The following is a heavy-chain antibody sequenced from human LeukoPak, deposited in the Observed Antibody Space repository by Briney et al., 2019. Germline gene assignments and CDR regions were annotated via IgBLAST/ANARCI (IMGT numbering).Heavy chain of an antibody. Sequence: TSQTLSLTCTVSGGSISSGGYYWSWIRQHPGKGLEWIGYIYYSGSTYYNPSLKSRVTISVDTSKNQFSLKLSSVTAADTAVYYCARDVPQDYGGYGGWFDPWGQGTLVTVSS. D-gene: IGHD4-17*01. CDR1: GGSISSGGYY. V-gene: IGHV4-31*03. CDR2: IYYSGST. CDR3: ARDVPQDYGGYGGWFDP. J-gene: IGHJ5*02.